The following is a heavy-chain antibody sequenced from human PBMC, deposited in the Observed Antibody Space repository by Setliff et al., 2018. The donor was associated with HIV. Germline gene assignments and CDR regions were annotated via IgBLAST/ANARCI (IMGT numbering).Heavy chain of an antibody. CDR2: INPSGDTT. D-gene: IGHD2-15*01. Sequence: GASVKVSCKTSGYTFTSYYIHWVRQAPGQGLEWMGIINPSGDTTRYAQKFQGRVTMTRDTSTSTVYMELSSLRSEDTAVYYCAYCSGGSCIHWGQGTLVTVSS. J-gene: IGHJ4*02. CDR1: GYTFTSYY. CDR3: AYCSGGSCIH. V-gene: IGHV1-46*01.